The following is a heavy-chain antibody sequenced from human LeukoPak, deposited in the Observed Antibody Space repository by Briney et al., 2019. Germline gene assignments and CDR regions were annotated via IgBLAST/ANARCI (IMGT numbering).Heavy chain of an antibody. J-gene: IGHJ4*02. CDR1: GYSFTSYW. CDR2: IYPGDSDT. Sequence: GDSLKISCKGSGYSFTSYWICWVRQMPGKGLEWMGIIYPGDSDTRYSPSFQGQVTISADKSISTAYLQWSSLKASDTAMYYCARGGYSSSSRRYFDYWGQGTLVTVSS. CDR3: ARGGYSSSSRRYFDY. D-gene: IGHD6-6*01. V-gene: IGHV5-51*01.